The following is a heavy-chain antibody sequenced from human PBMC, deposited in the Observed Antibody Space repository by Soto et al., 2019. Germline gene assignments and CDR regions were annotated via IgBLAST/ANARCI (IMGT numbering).Heavy chain of an antibody. CDR3: ASYGDYHYYGMDV. CDR2: INHSGST. J-gene: IGHJ6*02. Sequence: QVQLQQWGAGLLKPSETLSLTCAVYGGSFSGYYWSWIRQPPGKGLEWIGEINHSGSTNYNPSLKSRVTISVDTSKNQFSLKLSSVTAADTAVYYCASYGDYHYYGMDVWGQGTTVTVSS. V-gene: IGHV4-34*01. D-gene: IGHD4-17*01. CDR1: GGSFSGYY.